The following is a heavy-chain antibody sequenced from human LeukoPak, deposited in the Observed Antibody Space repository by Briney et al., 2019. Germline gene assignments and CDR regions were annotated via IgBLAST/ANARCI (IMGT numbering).Heavy chain of an antibody. CDR3: ARYAAAGTDYYYYMDV. Sequence: PSETLSLTCTVSGGSISSSSYYWGWIRQPPGKGLEWIGSIYYSGSTYYNPSLKSRVTISVDTSKNQFSLKLTSVTAADTAVYYCARYAAAGTDYYYYMDVWGQGTLVTVSS. CDR1: GGSISSSSYY. CDR2: IYYSGST. D-gene: IGHD6-13*01. V-gene: IGHV4-39*07. J-gene: IGHJ6*03.